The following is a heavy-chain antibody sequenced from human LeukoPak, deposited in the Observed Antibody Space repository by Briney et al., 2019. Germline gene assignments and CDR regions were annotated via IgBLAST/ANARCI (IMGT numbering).Heavy chain of an antibody. CDR2: IYYSGST. D-gene: IGHD6-6*01. CDR3: ARGKISIAARRPNWFDP. J-gene: IGHJ5*02. V-gene: IGHV4-39*01. CDR1: GGSISSSSYY. Sequence: SETLSLTCTVSGGSISSSSYYWGWIRQPPGKGLEWIGSIYYSGSTYYNPSLKSRVTISVDTSKNQFSLKLSSVTAADTAVYYCARGKISIAARRPNWFDPWGQGTLVTVSS.